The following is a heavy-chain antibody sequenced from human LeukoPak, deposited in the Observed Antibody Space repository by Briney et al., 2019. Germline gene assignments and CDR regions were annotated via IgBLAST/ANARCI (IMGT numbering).Heavy chain of an antibody. J-gene: IGHJ4*02. CDR2: ISYDGSNK. CDR3: AKKQEVSELPRGLWSSNAIRKQSYFDY. D-gene: IGHD5-24*01. Sequence: GRSLRLSCAASGFSFSRYGMHWVRQAPGKGLEWVAIISYDGSNKYYADSVKGRFTISRDNSKNTLYLQMNSLRAEDTAVYYCAKKQEVSELPRGLWSSNAIRKQSYFDYWGQGTLVTVSS. CDR1: GFSFSRYG. V-gene: IGHV3-30*18.